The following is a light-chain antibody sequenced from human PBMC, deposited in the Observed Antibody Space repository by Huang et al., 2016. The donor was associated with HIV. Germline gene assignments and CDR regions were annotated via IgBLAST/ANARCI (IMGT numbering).Light chain of an antibody. CDR2: DAS. CDR3: QQYDNLPLLT. CDR1: QDISNY. J-gene: IGKJ4*01. V-gene: IGKV1-33*01. Sequence: DIQMTPSPSSLSASVGDRVTITCQASQDISNYLNWYQQKLGKAPKLLIYDASNLETGVPSRFSGSGSGTDFTFTISSLQPEDIATYYCQQYDNLPLLTFGGGTKVEIK.